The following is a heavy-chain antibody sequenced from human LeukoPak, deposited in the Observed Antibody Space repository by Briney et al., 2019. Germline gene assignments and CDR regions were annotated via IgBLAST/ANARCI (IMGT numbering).Heavy chain of an antibody. CDR1: GGSFSGYY. D-gene: IGHD2-15*01. CDR3: ARAQVEYCSGGRCYSGY. Sequence: KPSETLSLTCAVYGGSFSGYYWSWIRQPPGKGLEWLGEINHSGSTNYNPSLKSRVTISVDTSKNQFSLKLSSVTAADTAVYYCARAQVEYCSGGRCYSGYWGQGTLVSVSS. J-gene: IGHJ4*02. CDR2: INHSGST. V-gene: IGHV4-34*01.